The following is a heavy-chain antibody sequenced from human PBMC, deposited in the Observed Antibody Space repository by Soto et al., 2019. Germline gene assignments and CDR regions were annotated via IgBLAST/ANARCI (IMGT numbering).Heavy chain of an antibody. CDR3: ATTYCSSTSCYEAYYYYGMDV. D-gene: IGHD2-2*01. CDR1: GYSFTSYW. J-gene: IGHJ6*02. Sequence: EVQLVQSGAEVKKPGESLRISCKGSGYSFTSYWISWVRQMPGKGLEWMGRIDPSDSYTNYSPSFQGHVTISADKSISTAYLQWSSLKASDTAMYYCATTYCSSTSCYEAYYYYGMDVWGQGTTVTLSS. CDR2: IDPSDSYT. V-gene: IGHV5-10-1*01.